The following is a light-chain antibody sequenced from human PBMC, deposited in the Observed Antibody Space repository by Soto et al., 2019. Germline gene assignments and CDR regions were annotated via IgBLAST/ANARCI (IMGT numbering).Light chain of an antibody. CDR2: DVS. Sequence: QSVLTQPASVSGSPGQSITISCTGTSSYVGGYNYVSWYQQHPGKAPKLMIYDVSNRPSGVSNRFSGSKSGNTASLTSSGLQAEDEADYYCRSYTSSSTRVFGGGTQLTVL. CDR3: RSYTSSSTRV. J-gene: IGLJ3*02. V-gene: IGLV2-14*01. CDR1: SSYVGGYNY.